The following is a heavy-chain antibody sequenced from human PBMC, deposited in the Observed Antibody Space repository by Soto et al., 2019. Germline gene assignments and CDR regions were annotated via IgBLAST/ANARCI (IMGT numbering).Heavy chain of an antibody. V-gene: IGHV3-30*18. CDR3: AKDRGHLAVAAIKGGGDLDK. CDR1: GFALSSYG. J-gene: IGHJ3*01. CDR2: ISYNGNNQ. Sequence: LVESGGGVVQPGASQRLSCEASGFALSSYGMHWVRQAPGKGLEWVAVISYNGNNQYYADSVRGRFTISRDNSKSTLYLEMSSLRAEDTAVYFCAKDRGHLAVAAIKGGGDLDKWVQGTMVTVSS. D-gene: IGHD6-19*01.